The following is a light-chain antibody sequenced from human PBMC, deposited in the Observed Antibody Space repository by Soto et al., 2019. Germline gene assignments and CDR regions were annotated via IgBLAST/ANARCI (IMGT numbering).Light chain of an antibody. Sequence: IQMTQSPATLSVSPGERATLSCRASQTIYSNLAWYQQKPGQAPRLLIYGASNRATGIPDRFSGSGSGTDFTLTITRLEPEDFAMYYCQRYDSLRTFGQGTKV. CDR1: QTIYSN. CDR2: GAS. CDR3: QRYDSLRT. J-gene: IGKJ1*01. V-gene: IGKV3D-15*01.